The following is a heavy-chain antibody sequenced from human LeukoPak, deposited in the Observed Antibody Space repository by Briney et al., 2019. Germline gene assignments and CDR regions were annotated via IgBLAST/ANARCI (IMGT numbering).Heavy chain of an antibody. CDR3: ARDLQQLVQRSGS. V-gene: IGHV3-53*01. J-gene: IGHJ5*02. Sequence: GGSLRLSCAASGFTVTTKTMGWVRQAPGKGLEWVSDIYSGGNTDYRDSVKGRFTIYRDTSKNTLYLQMNSLTVGDTAVYYCARDLQQLVQRSGSWGQGTLVTVSS. CDR2: IYSGGNT. D-gene: IGHD6-13*01. CDR1: GFTVTTKT.